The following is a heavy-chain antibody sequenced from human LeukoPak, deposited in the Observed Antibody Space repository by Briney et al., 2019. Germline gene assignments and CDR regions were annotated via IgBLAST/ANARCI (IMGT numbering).Heavy chain of an antibody. V-gene: IGHV1-18*04. Sequence: ASVKVSCKASGYTFTGYYMHWVRQAPGQGLEWMGWISAYNGNTNYAQKLQGRVTMTTDTSTSTAYMELRSLRSDDTAVYYCARGPNDYGDYGRGYYFDYWGQGTLVTVSS. CDR2: ISAYNGNT. J-gene: IGHJ4*02. D-gene: IGHD4-17*01. CDR1: GYTFTGYY. CDR3: ARGPNDYGDYGRGYYFDY.